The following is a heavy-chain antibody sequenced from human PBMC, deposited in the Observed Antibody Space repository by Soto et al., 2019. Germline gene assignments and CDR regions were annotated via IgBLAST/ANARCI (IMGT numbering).Heavy chain of an antibody. CDR1: GFTFSSYA. CDR3: ARVGPGTTRDFDY. CDR2: ISANGDQT. J-gene: IGHJ4*02. Sequence: GGSLRLSCAASGFTFSSYAMSWVRQAPGEGLEWVAAISANGDQTFLAESVRGRFTVSRDNSRNTMFLQMNSLKADDTAVYYCARVGPGTTRDFDYWGLGTLVTVSS. D-gene: IGHD1-1*01. V-gene: IGHV3-23*01.